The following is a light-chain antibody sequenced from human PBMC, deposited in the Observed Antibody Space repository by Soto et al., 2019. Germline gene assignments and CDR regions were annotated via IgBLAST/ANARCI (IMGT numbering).Light chain of an antibody. CDR1: QGISTY. Sequence: DSQMTQSPSSLSASVGDRVTITCRASQGISTYLAWYQQKPGKVPKVLIYAASTLQSVVPSRFSGSGSGTDFTLTIRRLQPEDVAPYYCQKYNSAPLTSGPGTNVDL. CDR2: AAS. V-gene: IGKV1-27*01. J-gene: IGKJ3*01. CDR3: QKYNSAPLT.